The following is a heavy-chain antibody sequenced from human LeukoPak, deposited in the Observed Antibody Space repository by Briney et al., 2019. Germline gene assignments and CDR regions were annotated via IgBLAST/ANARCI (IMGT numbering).Heavy chain of an antibody. J-gene: IGHJ4*02. V-gene: IGHV1-2*02. D-gene: IGHD6-19*01. Sequence: ASVKVSCKASGYTFTSYGISWVRQAPGQGLEWMGWINPNSGGTNYAQKFQGRVTMTRDTSISTAYMELSRLRSDDTAVYYCATGDGWYQQWLHWGQGTLVTVSS. CDR1: GYTFTSYG. CDR2: INPNSGGT. CDR3: ATGDGWYQQWLH.